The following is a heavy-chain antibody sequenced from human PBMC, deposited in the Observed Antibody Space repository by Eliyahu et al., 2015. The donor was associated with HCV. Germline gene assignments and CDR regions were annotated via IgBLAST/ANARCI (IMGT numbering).Heavy chain of an antibody. V-gene: IGHV1-2*02. Sequence: QVQLAQSGAEVKNPGASVKVSCXASGYSFTDYYLHWVRQAPGQGLEWMGVTNPSGGATYTQRFHGRVTMTADMSVNTVYMELRGLRSDDTAVYYCVRDSGRPGHFWYFDLWGRGTLVTVSS. J-gene: IGHJ2*01. D-gene: IGHD1-1*01. CDR2: TNPSGGA. CDR3: VRDSGRPGHFWYFDL. CDR1: GYSFTDYY.